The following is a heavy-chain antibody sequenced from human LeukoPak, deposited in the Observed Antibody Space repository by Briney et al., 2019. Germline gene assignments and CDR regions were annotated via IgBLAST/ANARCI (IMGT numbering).Heavy chain of an antibody. CDR1: GGSFSGYY. CDR3: ARVRDGYPTGAFDI. V-gene: IGHV4-34*01. D-gene: IGHD5-24*01. CDR2: INHSGST. J-gene: IGHJ3*02. Sequence: PSETLSLTCAVYGGSFSGYYWSWIRQPPGKGLEWIGEINHSGSTNYNPSLKSRVTISVDTSKNQFSLKLSSVTAADTAVYYCARVRDGYPTGAFDIWGQGTMVTVSS.